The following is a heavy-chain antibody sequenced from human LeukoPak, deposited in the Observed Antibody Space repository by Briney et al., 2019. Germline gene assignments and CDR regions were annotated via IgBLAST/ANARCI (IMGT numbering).Heavy chain of an antibody. V-gene: IGHV1-2*02. CDR1: GYTFTDYY. J-gene: IGHJ4*02. D-gene: IGHD3-22*01. CDR2: INPNSGGT. CDR3: ARVHFYDSSGYSLINP. Sequence: ASVTVSCKASGYTFTDYYMHWVRQAPGQGLEWMGWINPNSGGTNYAQKFQGRVTMTRDTSISTAYMEPSRLKSDDTAVYYCARVHFYDSSGYSLINPWGQGTLVTVSS.